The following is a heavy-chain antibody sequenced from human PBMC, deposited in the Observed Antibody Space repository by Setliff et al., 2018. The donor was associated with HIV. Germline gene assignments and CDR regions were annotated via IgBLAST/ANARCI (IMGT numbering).Heavy chain of an antibody. CDR2: ISSSGSTI. CDR1: GFTFSSYS. CDR3: ARKGYSGSYGY. Sequence: AGESLKISCAASGFTFSSYSMNWVRQAPGKGLEWVSSISSSGSTIYYADSVKGRFTISRDNAKNSLYLQMNSLRAEDTAVYYCARKGYSGSYGYWGQGTLVTVSS. V-gene: IGHV3-48*04. J-gene: IGHJ4*02. D-gene: IGHD1-26*01.